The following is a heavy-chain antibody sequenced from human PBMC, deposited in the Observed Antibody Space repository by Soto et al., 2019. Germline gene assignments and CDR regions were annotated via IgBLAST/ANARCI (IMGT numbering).Heavy chain of an antibody. CDR3: AKDLYPDTAMVTPFDY. CDR1: GFTFSSYA. V-gene: IGHV3-23*01. CDR2: ISGSGGST. D-gene: IGHD5-18*01. J-gene: IGHJ4*02. Sequence: GGSLRLSCTASGFTFSSYAMSWVRQAPGKGLEWVSAISGSGGSTYYADSVKGRFTISRDNSKNTLYPQMNSLRAEDTAVYYCAKDLYPDTAMVTPFDYWGQGTLVTVSS.